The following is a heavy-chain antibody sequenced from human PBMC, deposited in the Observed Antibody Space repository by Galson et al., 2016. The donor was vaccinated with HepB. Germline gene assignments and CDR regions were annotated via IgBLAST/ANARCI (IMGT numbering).Heavy chain of an antibody. CDR2: IRSSGNFI. CDR1: GFTLSTYS. V-gene: IGHV3-21*03. Sequence: SLRLSCAASGFTLSTYSMNWVRQAPGKGLEWVSSIRSSGNFIYYADSVKGRFTISRDNAKNSLFLQMNSLTAEDTALYYCARDQPYDFLPFDSWGQGTLVTVSS. J-gene: IGHJ4*02. CDR3: ARDQPYDFLPFDS. D-gene: IGHD3/OR15-3a*01.